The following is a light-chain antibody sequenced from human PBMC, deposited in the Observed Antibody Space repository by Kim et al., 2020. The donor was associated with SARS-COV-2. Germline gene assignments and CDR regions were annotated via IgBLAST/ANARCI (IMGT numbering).Light chain of an antibody. CDR3: QQYYRWSST. Sequence: EIVMTQSPVTLSVSPGERATVSCRASQGVDSYVSWYQQKPGQTPRLLIYGASTRATGIPARFSGSGSGTEFTLTISGLQSGDFGVYYSQQYYRWSSTFGQGTQVDIK. CDR1: QGVDSY. CDR2: GAS. V-gene: IGKV3-15*01. J-gene: IGKJ1*01.